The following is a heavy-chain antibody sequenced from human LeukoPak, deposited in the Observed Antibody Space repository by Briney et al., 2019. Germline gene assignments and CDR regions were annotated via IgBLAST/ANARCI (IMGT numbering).Heavy chain of an antibody. V-gene: IGHV4-34*01. CDR3: AREAIFGVVREYYFDN. Sequence: PSETLSLTCAVYGGSFSGYYWSWIRQPPGKGLEWIGEINHSGSTNYNPSLKSRVTISVDTSKNQFSLKLSSVTAADTAVYYCAREAIFGVVREYYFDNWGQGTLVTVSS. CDR2: INHSGST. CDR1: GGSFSGYY. J-gene: IGHJ4*02. D-gene: IGHD3-3*02.